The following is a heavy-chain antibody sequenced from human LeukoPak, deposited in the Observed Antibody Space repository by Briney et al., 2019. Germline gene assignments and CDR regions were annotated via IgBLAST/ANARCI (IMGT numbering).Heavy chain of an antibody. D-gene: IGHD6-19*01. V-gene: IGHV3-7*01. J-gene: IGHJ4*02. CDR1: GFTFSSYW. CDR2: IKQDGSEK. Sequence: PGGSLRLSCAASGFTFSSYWMSWVRQAPGKGLEWVANIKQDGSEKYYVDSVKGRFTISRDNAKNSLYLQMNGLRAEDTAVYYCARDHSSGSSDYWGQGTLVTVSS. CDR3: ARDHSSGSSDY.